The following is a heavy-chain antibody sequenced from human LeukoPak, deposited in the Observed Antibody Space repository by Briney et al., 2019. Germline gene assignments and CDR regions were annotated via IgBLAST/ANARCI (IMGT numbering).Heavy chain of an antibody. D-gene: IGHD6-25*01. CDR3: AKSGSRETVDY. Sequence: GGSLRLSCAASGSTFSSDAMSWVRQTPGKGLECVSTIRGSDSRTYYADSVKGRFTISRDNSTNTPYLQMNSLRAGDTAVYYCAKSGSRETVDYWGQGTLVTVSS. J-gene: IGHJ4*02. CDR1: GSTFSSDA. CDR2: IRGSDSRT. V-gene: IGHV3-23*01.